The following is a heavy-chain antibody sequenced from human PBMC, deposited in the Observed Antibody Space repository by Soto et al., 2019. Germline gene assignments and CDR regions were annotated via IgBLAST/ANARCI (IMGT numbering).Heavy chain of an antibody. V-gene: IGHV3-33*01. Sequence: QVQLVESGGGVVQPGRSLRLSCAASGFTFSNYGMHWVRQAPGKGLEWVAVMSSDGNNKYYADSVKGRFTISRDNSKNTLYLQMNSLRAEDTAVYYCARGRIQLWFTREHWYFDLWGRGTLVTVSS. D-gene: IGHD5-18*01. CDR1: GFTFSNYG. J-gene: IGHJ2*01. CDR3: ARGRIQLWFTREHWYFDL. CDR2: MSSDGNNK.